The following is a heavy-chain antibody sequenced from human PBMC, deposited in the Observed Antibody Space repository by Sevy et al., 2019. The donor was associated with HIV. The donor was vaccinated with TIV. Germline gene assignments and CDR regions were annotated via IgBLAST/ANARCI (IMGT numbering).Heavy chain of an antibody. V-gene: IGHV3-21*01. D-gene: IGHD4-17*01. CDR2: ISSTPGYI. CDR1: GFSFSSYA. CDR3: ARHTVTTIRGAFDF. Sequence: GGSLRLSCAASGFSFSSYAMNWVRLAPGKGLEWVSSISSTPGYIYYADSVKGRSTISRDNAKNSLYLQMNSLRAEDTAVYYCARHTVTTIRGAFDFWGQGTMVTVSS. J-gene: IGHJ3*01.